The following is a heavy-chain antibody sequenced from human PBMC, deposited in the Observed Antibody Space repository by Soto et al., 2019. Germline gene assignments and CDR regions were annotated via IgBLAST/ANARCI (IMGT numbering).Heavy chain of an antibody. J-gene: IGHJ5*02. V-gene: IGHV4-4*07. Sequence: LSLTCSVSGVSITNYYWNWVRQPAGKGLEWIGRFHISGSTDYNPSLKSRVTMSVDTSKNQFSLSLTSVTAADTAVYYCVRGRPGTFYNWFDPWGQGTLVTVS. D-gene: IGHD1-1*01. CDR1: GVSITNYY. CDR2: FHISGST. CDR3: VRGRPGTFYNWFDP.